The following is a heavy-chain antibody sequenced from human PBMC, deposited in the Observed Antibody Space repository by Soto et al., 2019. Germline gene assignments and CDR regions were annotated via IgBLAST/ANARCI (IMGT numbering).Heavy chain of an antibody. V-gene: IGHV4-30-2*01. J-gene: IGHJ4*02. Sequence: QLQLQESGSGLVKPSQTLSLTCAVSGGSISSGGYSWSWIRQPPGKGLEWIGYIYHSGSTYYNPSLKSRVTISVDRSKNQFSLKLSSVTAADTAVYYCARGSDYYDSSGYYTPRYFDYWGQGTLVTVSS. CDR3: ARGSDYYDSSGYYTPRYFDY. CDR2: IYHSGST. D-gene: IGHD3-22*01. CDR1: GGSISSGGYS.